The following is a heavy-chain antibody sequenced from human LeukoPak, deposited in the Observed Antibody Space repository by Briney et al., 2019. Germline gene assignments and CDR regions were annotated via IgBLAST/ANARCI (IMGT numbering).Heavy chain of an antibody. CDR1: GFTFSSYG. V-gene: IGHV3-30*03. Sequence: GGSLRLSCAASGFTFSSYGMHWVRQAPGKGLEWVAVISYDGSNKYYADSVKGRFTISRDNSKNTLYLQMNSLRAEDTAVYYCAIITSTTATPFDIWGQGTMATVSS. J-gene: IGHJ3*02. CDR2: ISYDGSNK. CDR3: AIITSTTATPFDI. D-gene: IGHD4-17*01.